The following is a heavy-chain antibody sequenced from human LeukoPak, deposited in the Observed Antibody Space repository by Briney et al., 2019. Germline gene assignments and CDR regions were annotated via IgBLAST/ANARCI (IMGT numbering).Heavy chain of an antibody. D-gene: IGHD1-1*01. CDR3: ARVWTTGTTGGFDY. CDR2: ISSSSDYK. V-gene: IGHV3-21*01. Sequence: PGGSLRLSCAASGFTFSSYSMNWVRQAPGKGLEWVSSISSSSDYKYYADSVEGRFTISRDNAKNSLYLQMNSLRAEDTAVYYCARVWTTGTTGGFDYWGQGALVTVSS. J-gene: IGHJ4*02. CDR1: GFTFSSYS.